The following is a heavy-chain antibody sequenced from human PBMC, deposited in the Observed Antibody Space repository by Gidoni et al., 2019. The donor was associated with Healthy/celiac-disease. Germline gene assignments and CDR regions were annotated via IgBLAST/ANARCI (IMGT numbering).Heavy chain of an antibody. CDR3: AREDVGYYDSSGRRDNWYFDL. Sequence: QVQLPESGPGLVKPSETLSLTCTVSGGSVSRVSYYWSWIRQPPGKGLEWGGYIYYSGSTNDNPSLKSRVTISVDTSKNQFSLKLSSVTAADTAVYYCAREDVGYYDSSGRRDNWYFDLWGRGTLVTVSS. D-gene: IGHD3-22*01. CDR1: GGSVSRVSYY. V-gene: IGHV4-61*01. J-gene: IGHJ2*01. CDR2: IYYSGST.